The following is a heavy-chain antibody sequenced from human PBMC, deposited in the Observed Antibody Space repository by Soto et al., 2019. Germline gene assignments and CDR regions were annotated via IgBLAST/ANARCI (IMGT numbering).Heavy chain of an antibody. CDR3: AKVGSGSLSDY. Sequence: QPGGSLRLSCAASGFTFSSYGMHWVRQAPGKGLEWVAVISYDGSNKYYADSVKGRFTISRDNSKNTLYLQMNSLRAEDTAVYYCAKVGSGSLSDYWGQGTRVTVSS. CDR1: GFTFSSYG. J-gene: IGHJ4*02. V-gene: IGHV3-30*18. D-gene: IGHD1-26*01. CDR2: ISYDGSNK.